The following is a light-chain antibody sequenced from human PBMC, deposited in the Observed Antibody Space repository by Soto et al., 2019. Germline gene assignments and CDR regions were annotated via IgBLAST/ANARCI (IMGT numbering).Light chain of an antibody. J-gene: IGKJ1*01. Sequence: DMVMTQSPATLSLSPGEGATLSCRASRSVSSNLAWYQQNPGQAPRLLIYDASTRATGIPARFSGSGSGTDFTLTIGSLQSEDFAVYYCHQYNNWPPTFGQGTK. V-gene: IGKV3-15*01. CDR2: DAS. CDR1: RSVSSN. CDR3: HQYNNWPPT.